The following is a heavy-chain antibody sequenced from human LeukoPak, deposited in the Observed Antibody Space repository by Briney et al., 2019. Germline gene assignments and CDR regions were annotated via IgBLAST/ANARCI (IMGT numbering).Heavy chain of an antibody. J-gene: IGHJ4*02. CDR3: AKDPIAVAGTGFDY. D-gene: IGHD6-19*01. V-gene: IGHV3-30*02. Sequence: PGGSLRLSCATSGFTFNNYNMNWVRQAPGKGLEWVAFIRYDGSNKYYADSVKGRFTISRDNSKNTLYLQMNSLRAEDTAVYYCAKDPIAVAGTGFDYWGQGTLVTVSP. CDR2: IRYDGSNK. CDR1: GFTFNNYN.